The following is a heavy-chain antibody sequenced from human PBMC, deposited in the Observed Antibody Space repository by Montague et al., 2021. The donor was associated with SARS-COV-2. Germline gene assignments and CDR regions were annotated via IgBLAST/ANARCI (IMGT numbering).Heavy chain of an antibody. D-gene: IGHD3-10*01. J-gene: IGHJ4*02. CDR2: ISWHSGSI. Sequence: SLRLSCAASGFTFSSYAMSWVRQAPGKGLEWVSGISWHSGSIGYADSVKGRFIISRDNAKNSLYLQMNSLRAEDTALYYCAKEDGSGWYYWGVFDYWGQGTLVTVSS. CDR1: GFTFSSYA. CDR3: AKEDGSGWYYWGVFDY. V-gene: IGHV3-9*01.